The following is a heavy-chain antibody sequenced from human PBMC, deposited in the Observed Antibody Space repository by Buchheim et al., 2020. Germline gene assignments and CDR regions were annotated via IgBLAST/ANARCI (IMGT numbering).Heavy chain of an antibody. CDR1: GFTFSSYA. Sequence: VQLVESGGGVVQPGRSLRLSCAASGFTFSSYAMHWVRQAPGKGLEWVAVISYDGSNKYYADSVKGRFTISRDNSKNTLYLQMNSLRAEDTAVYYCARDRPRDYDFWSGYYTGHYYYYYGMDVWGQGTT. CDR2: ISYDGSNK. V-gene: IGHV3-30*04. CDR3: ARDRPRDYDFWSGYYTGHYYYYYGMDV. D-gene: IGHD3-3*01. J-gene: IGHJ6*02.